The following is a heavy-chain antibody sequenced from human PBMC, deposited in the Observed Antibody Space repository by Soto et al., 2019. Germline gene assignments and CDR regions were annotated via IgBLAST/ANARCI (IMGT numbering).Heavy chain of an antibody. Sequence: EVQLVESGGGLVQPGRSLRLSCAASGFSFDDYAMHWVRKAPGKGPEWVSGISWNSGSIGYADSVKGRFTISRDNAKNSLYLQMNSLRAEDTALYYCAKSFGEEIRRYYFDYWGQGTLVTVSS. D-gene: IGHD3-10*01. J-gene: IGHJ4*02. CDR3: AKSFGEEIRRYYFDY. V-gene: IGHV3-9*01. CDR2: ISWNSGSI. CDR1: GFSFDDYA.